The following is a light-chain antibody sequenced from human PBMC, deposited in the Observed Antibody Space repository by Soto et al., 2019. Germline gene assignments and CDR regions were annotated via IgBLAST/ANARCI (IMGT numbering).Light chain of an antibody. J-gene: IGKJ3*01. CDR1: RSVSSNY. CDR2: VAS. CDR3: QQYESPPQFT. V-gene: IGKV3-20*01. Sequence: ESVLTQSPGTLSLSPGERATLSCRASRSVSSNYLAWYQQKAGQAPRLLIYVASYRATGIPDRFSGSGSGTDFSLTISRLEPEDSAGYYCQQYESPPQFTCGPGTKVDIK.